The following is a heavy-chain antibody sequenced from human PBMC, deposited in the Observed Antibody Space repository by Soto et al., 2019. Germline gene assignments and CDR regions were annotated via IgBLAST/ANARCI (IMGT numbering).Heavy chain of an antibody. V-gene: IGHV3-23*01. CDR1: GFTFSSYA. CDR3: AKYRWDQGGQFDY. CDR2: ISGSGGST. Sequence: EVQLLESGGGLVQPGGSLRLSCAASGFTFSSYAMSWVRQAPGKGLEWVSAISGSGGSTYYADSVKGRFTISRDNAKNTLYLQMNSLRAEDTAVYYCAKYRWDQGGQFDYWGQGTLVTVSS. J-gene: IGHJ4*02. D-gene: IGHD1-26*01.